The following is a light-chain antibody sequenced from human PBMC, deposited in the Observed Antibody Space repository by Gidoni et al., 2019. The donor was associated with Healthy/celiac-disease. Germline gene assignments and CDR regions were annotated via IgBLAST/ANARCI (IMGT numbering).Light chain of an antibody. Sequence: DIDMTQSPSSLSASVGDRVTITCQASQDISNYLNWYQQKPGTAPKLLSYDASNLETGVPSMFSGSGSGTDFTFIISRLQPEDIATYYCQQYDNLPITFXQXTRLXIK. CDR3: QQYDNLPIT. CDR2: DAS. CDR1: QDISNY. V-gene: IGKV1-33*01. J-gene: IGKJ5*01.